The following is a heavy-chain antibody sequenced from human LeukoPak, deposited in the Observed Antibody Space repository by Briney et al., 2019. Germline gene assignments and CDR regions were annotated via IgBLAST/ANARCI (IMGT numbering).Heavy chain of an antibody. CDR3: ARVYCSGGSCYSGGWSNFDY. Sequence: PSQTLSLTCAVSGGSISSGDYYWSWNRQPPGKGLEWIGYIYYSGSTYYNPSLKSRVTISVDTSKNQFSLKLSSVTAADTAVYYCARVYCSGGSCYSGGWSNFDYWGQGTLVTVSS. J-gene: IGHJ4*02. CDR1: GGSISSGDYY. V-gene: IGHV4-30-4*01. D-gene: IGHD2-15*01. CDR2: IYYSGST.